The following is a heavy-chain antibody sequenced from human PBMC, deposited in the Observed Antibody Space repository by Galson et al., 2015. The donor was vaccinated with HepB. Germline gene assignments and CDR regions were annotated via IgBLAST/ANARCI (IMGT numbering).Heavy chain of an antibody. CDR3: ARVRTLYYDTSGYSGAFDI. V-gene: IGHV1-69*06. Sequence: SVKVSCKASGGSFNTYAINWLRQAPGQGLEWMGGIIPTFATPIYAQTFQDRVTISADKSTSTAYMELSSLTSEETALYYCARVRTLYYDTSGYSGAFDIWVQGTMVTVSS. J-gene: IGHJ3*02. D-gene: IGHD3-22*01. CDR1: GGSFNTYA. CDR2: IIPTFATP.